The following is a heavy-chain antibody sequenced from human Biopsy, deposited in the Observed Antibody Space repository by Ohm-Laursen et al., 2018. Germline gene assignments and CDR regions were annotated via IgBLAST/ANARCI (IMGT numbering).Heavy chain of an antibody. V-gene: IGHV1-2*02. CDR1: GDAFLGYY. CDR2: IYPNSGDT. J-gene: IGHJ4*02. D-gene: IGHD3-3*01. Sequence: GASVKVSCNASGDAFLGYYLHWVRQAPGQGLEWMGSIYPNSGDTDFAQKFQGRASMTRDTSVSTAYLELSSLRSDDTAIYYCARDLLEWSLPSWGQGTLVTVSS. CDR3: ARDLLEWSLPS.